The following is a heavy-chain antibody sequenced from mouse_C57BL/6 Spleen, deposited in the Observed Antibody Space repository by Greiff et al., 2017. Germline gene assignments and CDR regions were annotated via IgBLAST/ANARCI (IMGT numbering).Heavy chain of an antibody. D-gene: IGHD4-1*01. V-gene: IGHV1-85*01. J-gene: IGHJ1*03. CDR2: IYPRDGST. Sequence: QVQLQQSGPELVKPGASVKLSCKASGYTFTSYDINWVKQRPGQGLEWIGWIYPRDGSTKYNEKLKGKATLTVDTSSSTAYMELHSLTSEDSAVYCCARRWDGIYWYFDVWGTGTTVTVSS. CDR1: GYTFTSYD. CDR3: ARRWDGIYWYFDV.